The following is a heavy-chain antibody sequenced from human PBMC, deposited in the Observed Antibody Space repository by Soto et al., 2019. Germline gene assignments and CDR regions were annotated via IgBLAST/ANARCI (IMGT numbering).Heavy chain of an antibody. CDR2: IYWDDDT. J-gene: IGHJ2*01. V-gene: IGHV2-5*02. Sequence: VGWIRQSPGTAPEWLALIYWDDDTRYRASLKSRLTITKDTSKNQVVLTVSDLDPTDTATYYCAHRGLFFFQAEDGIRDTVPVSAFLLNRSSDL. CDR3: AHRGLFFFQAEDGIRDTVPVSAFLLNRSSDL. D-gene: IGHD2-15*01.